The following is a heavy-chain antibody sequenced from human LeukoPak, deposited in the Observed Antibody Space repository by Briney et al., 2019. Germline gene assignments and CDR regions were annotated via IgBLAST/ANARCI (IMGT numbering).Heavy chain of an antibody. CDR1: GFSFSSYW. V-gene: IGHV3-7*01. D-gene: IGHD3-3*01. Sequence: PGGSLRLSCAASGFSFSSYWMSWVRQAPGKGQEWVANIKQDGSEKYHVDSVKGRFTISRDNAKNSLYLQMNSLRAEDTAVYYCARESNDFWSGRRIDYWGQGTLVTVSS. CDR3: ARESNDFWSGRRIDY. J-gene: IGHJ4*02. CDR2: IKQDGSEK.